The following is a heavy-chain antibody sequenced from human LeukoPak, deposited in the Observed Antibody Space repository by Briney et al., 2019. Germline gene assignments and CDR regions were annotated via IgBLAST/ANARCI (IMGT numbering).Heavy chain of an antibody. Sequence: GASVKVSCKASGYTFTGYYMNWVRQAPGQGLEWMGWINPNSGSTNYAQKLQGRVTMTTDTSISTAYMEVSRLRTDDTAVYYCAREAAGGAIDIWGQGTMVTVSS. V-gene: IGHV1-2*02. D-gene: IGHD6-13*01. J-gene: IGHJ3*02. CDR3: AREAAGGAIDI. CDR2: INPNSGST. CDR1: GYTFTGYY.